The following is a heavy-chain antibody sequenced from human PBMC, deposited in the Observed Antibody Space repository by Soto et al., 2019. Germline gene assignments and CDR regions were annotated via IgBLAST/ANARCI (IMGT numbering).Heavy chain of an antibody. V-gene: IGHV3-43D*04. Sequence: GGSLRLSCAASGFTFDDYAMHWVRQAPGKGLEWVSLISWDGGRTYYADSVRGRFIVSRDSSKNSLYLQMSSLRVEDTALYYCAKDVCSWSTTSCYTRLDFWGQGALVTVSS. CDR2: ISWDGGRT. CDR1: GFTFDDYA. J-gene: IGHJ4*02. D-gene: IGHD2-2*02. CDR3: AKDVCSWSTTSCYTRLDF.